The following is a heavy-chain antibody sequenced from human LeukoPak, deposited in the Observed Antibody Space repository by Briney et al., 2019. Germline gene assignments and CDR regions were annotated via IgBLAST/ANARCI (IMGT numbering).Heavy chain of an antibody. V-gene: IGHV3-43*02. CDR1: GFTFDDYA. Sequence: GGSLRLSCAASGFTFDDYAMHWVRQAPGKGLEWVSLISGDGGSTYYADSVKGRFTISRDNSIDSLYLQMNSLRDEDTAVYYCARDLWDYYDSSGYPDAFDIWGQGTMVTVSS. CDR3: ARDLWDYYDSSGYPDAFDI. D-gene: IGHD3-22*01. J-gene: IGHJ3*02. CDR2: ISGDGGST.